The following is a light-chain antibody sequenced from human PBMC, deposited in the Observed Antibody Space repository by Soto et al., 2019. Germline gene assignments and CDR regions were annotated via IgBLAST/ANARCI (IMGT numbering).Light chain of an antibody. CDR3: QQSYTTPWT. Sequence: DIQMTQSPSSLSASVGDRVTITCRASQSISYYLNWYQQKPGRAPRLLIYNTSSLQSGVPSKFSGRASGTDFTLTISSLQPEDFATYYCQQSYTTPWTFGQGTKVEIK. V-gene: IGKV1-39*01. CDR1: QSISYY. J-gene: IGKJ1*01. CDR2: NTS.